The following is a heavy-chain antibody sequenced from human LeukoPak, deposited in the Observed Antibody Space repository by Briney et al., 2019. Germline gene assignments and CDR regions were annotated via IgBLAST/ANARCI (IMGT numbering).Heavy chain of an antibody. CDR2: IIPIFGKA. J-gene: IGHJ6*02. D-gene: IGHD5-24*01. Sequence: SVTESCKASGGTFSSYAISWVRQAPGQGLEWMGGIIPIFGKANYAQKFQGRVTITADESTSTAYMELSSLRSEDTAVYYCARDTTWVEMATIKLKGYYYGMDVWGQATTV. CDR1: GGTFSSYA. CDR3: ARDTTWVEMATIKLKGYYYGMDV. V-gene: IGHV1-69*13.